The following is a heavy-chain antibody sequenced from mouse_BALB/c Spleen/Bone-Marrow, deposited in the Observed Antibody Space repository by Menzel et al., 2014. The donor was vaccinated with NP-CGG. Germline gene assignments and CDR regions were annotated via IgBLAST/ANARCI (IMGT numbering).Heavy chain of an antibody. V-gene: IGHV2-9*02. J-gene: IGHJ3*01. CDR1: GISLTNYC. CDR3: ARDGATATLAY. D-gene: IGHD1-2*01. Sequence: EKLQESGPGLVAPSLRLSIPCTVPGISLTNYCVHWVRQPPGKGLEWLGAIWAGGSTNYKSALMSRLSISKDNSKNQVFVKMNSLQTDNTAMYYCARDGATATLAYWGQGSLVTVSA. CDR2: IWAGGST.